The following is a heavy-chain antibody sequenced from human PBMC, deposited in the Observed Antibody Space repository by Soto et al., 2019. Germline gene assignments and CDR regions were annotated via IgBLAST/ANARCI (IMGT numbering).Heavy chain of an antibody. J-gene: IGHJ6*02. V-gene: IGHV1-8*01. CDR1: GYTFTSYD. D-gene: IGHD2-21*01. Sequence: QVQLVQSGAEVKKPGASVKVSCKASGYTFTSYDINWVRQATGQGLEWMGWMNPNSGNTGYAQKVQGRVTMTRNISIITAYMELSSLRSEDTAVYYRARDVVRGMDVWGQGTTVTVPS. CDR3: ARDVVRGMDV. CDR2: MNPNSGNT.